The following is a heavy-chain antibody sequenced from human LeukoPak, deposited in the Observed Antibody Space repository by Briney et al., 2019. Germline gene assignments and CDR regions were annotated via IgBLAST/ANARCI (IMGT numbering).Heavy chain of an antibody. CDR2: ISYSGSA. V-gene: IGHV4-59*01. CDR1: DDSISDYY. CDR3: ARTHSSSLIWFDP. J-gene: IGHJ5*02. Sequence: PSETLSLTCTVSDDSISDYYWSWIRQPSGKGLEWIGYISYSGSANYNPSLKSRVTISLDTSKNQFSLKLTSVTTADTAVFYCARTHSSSLIWFDPWGQGTLVIVSS. D-gene: IGHD6-13*01.